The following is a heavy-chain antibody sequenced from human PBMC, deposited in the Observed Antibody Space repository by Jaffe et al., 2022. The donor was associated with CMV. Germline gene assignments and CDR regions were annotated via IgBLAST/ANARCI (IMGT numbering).Heavy chain of an antibody. CDR2: INPNSGGT. CDR1: GYTFTGYY. V-gene: IGHV1-2*04. J-gene: IGHJ4*02. Sequence: QVQLVQSGAEVKKPGASVKVSCKASGYTFTGYYMHWVRQAPGQGLEWMGWINPNSGGTNYAQKFQGWVTMTRDTSISTAYMELSRLRSDDTAVYYCARGGGSGNTWARFDYWGQGTLVTVSS. CDR3: ARGGGSGNTWARFDY. D-gene: IGHD3-10*01.